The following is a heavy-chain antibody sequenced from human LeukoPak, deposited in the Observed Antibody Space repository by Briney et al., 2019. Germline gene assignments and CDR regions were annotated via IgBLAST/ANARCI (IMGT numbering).Heavy chain of an antibody. V-gene: IGHV4-34*01. CDR3: ARGRGDFWSGYFFDY. Sequence: SETLSLTCTVSGGSISSYYWSWIRQPPGKGLEWIGEINHSGSTNYNPSLKSRVTISVDTSKNQFSLKLSSVTAADTAVYYCARGRGDFWSGYFFDYWGQGTQVTVSS. D-gene: IGHD3-3*01. CDR2: INHSGST. CDR1: GGSISSYY. J-gene: IGHJ4*02.